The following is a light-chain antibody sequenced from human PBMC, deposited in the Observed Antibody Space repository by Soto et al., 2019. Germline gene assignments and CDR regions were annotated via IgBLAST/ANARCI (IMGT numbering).Light chain of an antibody. CDR1: QSISHF. V-gene: IGKV1-39*01. CDR3: QQSYTPPHT. CDR2: TAS. J-gene: IGKJ2*01. Sequence: DIQMTQSPSSLSASVGDRVTITCRPSQSISHFLTWYQQKPGKAPKLLINTASSLQTGVPSRFSGSGSGTDFPLTISSLQPEYFATYSYQQSYTPPHTFGQGTKLEIK.